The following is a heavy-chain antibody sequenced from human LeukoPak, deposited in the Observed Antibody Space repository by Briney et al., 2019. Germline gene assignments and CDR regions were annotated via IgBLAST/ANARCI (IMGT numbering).Heavy chain of an antibody. CDR3: ARLFRGFGELFDAFDI. J-gene: IGHJ3*02. V-gene: IGHV4-59*08. Sequence: SETLSLTCAVSDDSFSSHYWTWIRQPPGKGLEWIGYISYIGTTNYNPSLKSRVTLSLDTSKNQFSLKLSSVTAADTAVYYCARLFRGFGELFDAFDIWGQGTMVTVSS. D-gene: IGHD3-10*01. CDR1: DDSFSSHY. CDR2: ISYIGTT.